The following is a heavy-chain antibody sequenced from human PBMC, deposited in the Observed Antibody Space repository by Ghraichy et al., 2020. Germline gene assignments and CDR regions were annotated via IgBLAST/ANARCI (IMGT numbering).Heavy chain of an antibody. CDR3: ARVVIGATIRYGVDV. CDR2: VHYSGTT. J-gene: IGHJ6*02. CDR1: GGSIITYF. D-gene: IGHD2/OR15-2a*01. Sequence: SETLSLTCSVSGGSIITYFWTWIRQPPGKGLEWIAYVHYSGTTNYNPSLKSRVTISLDTSKKQFSLQLNSVTAADTAVYYCARVVIGATIRYGVDVWGQGTTVTVSS. V-gene: IGHV4-59*01.